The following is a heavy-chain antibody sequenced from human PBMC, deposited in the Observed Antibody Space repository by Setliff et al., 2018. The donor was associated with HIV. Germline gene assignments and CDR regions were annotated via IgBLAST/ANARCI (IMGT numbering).Heavy chain of an antibody. V-gene: IGHV4-31*03. CDR2: IYYSGST. Sequence: PSETLSLTCTVSGGSFSSGGYYRSWIRQLPGKGLEWIGYIYYSGSTYYNPSLKSRITISVDTSENQFSLKVSSVTAADTAVYYCARARGGCGSTSCPEAYYYYMDVWGKGTSVTVSS. J-gene: IGHJ6*03. CDR1: GGSFSSGGYY. CDR3: ARARGGCGSTSCPEAYYYYMDV. D-gene: IGHD2-2*01.